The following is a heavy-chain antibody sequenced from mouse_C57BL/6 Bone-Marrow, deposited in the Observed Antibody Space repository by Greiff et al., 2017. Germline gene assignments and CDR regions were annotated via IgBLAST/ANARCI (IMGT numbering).Heavy chain of an antibody. CDR1: GYTFASSW. V-gene: IGHV1-64*01. D-gene: IGHD1-1*01. CDR2: IHPTSGSA. Sequence: QVQLQQPAAALVMPGASVMLSSKASGYTFASSWMHWLKQRPGHGLEWIGMIHPTSGSANYTEKFNSKATLTVDTSSSTAYMLLSSLTSEDSAVYYCARWANLFHYGSRYFWYFYGCAT. CDR3: ARWANLFHYGSRYFWYFYG. J-gene: IGHJ1*03.